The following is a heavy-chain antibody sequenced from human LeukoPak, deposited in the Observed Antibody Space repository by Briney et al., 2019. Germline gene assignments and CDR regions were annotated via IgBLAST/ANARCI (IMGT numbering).Heavy chain of an antibody. CDR2: INPSGSST. CDR1: GYTFTSYY. D-gene: IGHD3-16*01. J-gene: IGHJ4*02. V-gene: IGHV1-46*01. Sequence: ASVKVSCKASGYTFTSYYMHWVRQAPGQGLEWMGLINPSGSSTSYAQKFQGRLSLTRDMSTSTDYMELSSLRSEDTAVYYCARDNDSRDPPHFDYWGQGTLVTVPS. CDR3: ARDNDSRDPPHFDY.